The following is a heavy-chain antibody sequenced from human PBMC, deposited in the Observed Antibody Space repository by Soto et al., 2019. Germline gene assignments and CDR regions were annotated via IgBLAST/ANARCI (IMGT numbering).Heavy chain of an antibody. CDR2: INIDWRST. CDR1: GFTFSSYW. Sequence: GWSLRLSCAASGFTFSSYWMHWVRQAPGKGLLWVSRINIDWRSTSYAESVKGRFTISXXXAXXTXXLXXNSXRAXDTAVYYCARGVIPSDAFDIWGQGTMVTVSS. D-gene: IGHD3-16*02. J-gene: IGHJ3*02. V-gene: IGHV3-74*01. CDR3: ARGVIPSDAFDI.